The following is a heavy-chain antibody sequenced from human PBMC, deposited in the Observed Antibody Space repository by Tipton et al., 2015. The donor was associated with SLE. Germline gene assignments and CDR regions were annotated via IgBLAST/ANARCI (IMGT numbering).Heavy chain of an antibody. CDR1: GGSISSSDYY. Sequence: TLSLTCTVSGGSISSSDYYWGWIRQPPGKGLEWIGSIYYSGSTYYNSSLKSRVTISVDTSKNQFSLKLNSVTAADTAVYYCARGEVVVVPAAIMNAFDIWGQGTMVTVSS. J-gene: IGHJ3*02. D-gene: IGHD2-2*01. CDR2: IYYSGST. V-gene: IGHV4-39*01. CDR3: ARGEVVVVPAAIMNAFDI.